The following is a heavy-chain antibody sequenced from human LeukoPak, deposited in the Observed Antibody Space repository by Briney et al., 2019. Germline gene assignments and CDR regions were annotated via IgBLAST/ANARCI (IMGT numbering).Heavy chain of an antibody. CDR1: GGSISSSSYH. CDR3: ASLPTFLDAFDI. Sequence: SETLSLTCTVSGGSISSSSYHWGWIRQPPGKGLEWIGSIYYSGSTYYNPSPKSRVTISVDTSKNQFSLKLSSVTAADTAVYYCASLPTFLDAFDIWGQGTMVTVSS. V-gene: IGHV4-39*01. CDR2: IYYSGST. J-gene: IGHJ3*02.